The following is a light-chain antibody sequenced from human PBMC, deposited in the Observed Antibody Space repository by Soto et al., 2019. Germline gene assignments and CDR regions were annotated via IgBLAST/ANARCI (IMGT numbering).Light chain of an antibody. J-gene: IGKJ1*01. V-gene: IGKV3-15*01. Sequence: EIVLTQSPATLSVSPGERATLSCRASQSITRNLAWYQQKPGQAPRLLIYGASTRATGIPARFSGSGSGTEFTLTISSLQSEDFAVFYCQQYGSSEIIFGQGTKVDIK. CDR1: QSITRN. CDR3: QQYGSSEII. CDR2: GAS.